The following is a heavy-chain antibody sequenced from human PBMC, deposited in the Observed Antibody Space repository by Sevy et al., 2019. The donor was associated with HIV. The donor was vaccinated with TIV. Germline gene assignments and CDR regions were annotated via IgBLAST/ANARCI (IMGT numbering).Heavy chain of an antibody. J-gene: IGHJ1*01. CDR3: AKDRNRYFQH. Sequence: GGSLRLSCAASGFTFSSYGMHWVRQAPGKGLEWVAVISYDGSNKYYADSVKGRFTISRDNSKNTLYLQMNSLRAEDTAVYYCAKDRNRYFQHWGQGTLVTVSS. CDR1: GFTFSSYG. V-gene: IGHV3-30*18. CDR2: ISYDGSNK.